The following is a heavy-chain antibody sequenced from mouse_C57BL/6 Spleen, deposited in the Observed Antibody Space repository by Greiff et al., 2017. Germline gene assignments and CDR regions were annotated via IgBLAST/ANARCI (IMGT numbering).Heavy chain of an antibody. V-gene: IGHV1-26*01. CDR2: INPNNGGT. CDR1: GYTFTDYY. Sequence: EVQLQQSGPELVKPGASVKISCKASGYTFTDYYMNWVKQSHGKSLEWIGDINPNNGGTSYNQKFKGKATLTVDKSSSTAYMELRSLTSEDSAVYYCARMYYYGRSYEYFDVWGTATTVTVSS. D-gene: IGHD1-1*01. CDR3: ARMYYYGRSYEYFDV. J-gene: IGHJ1*03.